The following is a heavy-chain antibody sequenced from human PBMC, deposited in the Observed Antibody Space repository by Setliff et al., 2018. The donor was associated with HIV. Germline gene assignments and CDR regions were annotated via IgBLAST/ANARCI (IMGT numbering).Heavy chain of an antibody. D-gene: IGHD3-10*01. CDR1: GYTFTTYA. CDR3: VRDIKYASGSSYLGPSPGFDY. Sequence: ASVKVSCKASGYTFTTYAMHWVRQAPGQRLEWMGWINAGNDNTKYSQKFQGRVTITSDTSASTAYMELSSLRSDDTALYYCVRDIKYASGSSYLGPSPGFDYWGQGTLVTVSS. CDR2: INAGNDNT. J-gene: IGHJ4*02. V-gene: IGHV1-3*01.